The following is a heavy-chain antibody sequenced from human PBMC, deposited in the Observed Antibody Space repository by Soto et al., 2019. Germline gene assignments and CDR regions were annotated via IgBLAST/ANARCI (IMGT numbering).Heavy chain of an antibody. Sequence: GGSLRLSCAASGFTVSSNYMSWVRQAPGKGLEWVSVIYSGGSTYYADSVKGRFTISRDNSKNTLYLQMNSLRAEDTAVYYCARIGDAFELGIGWIYFDYWGQGTLVTVSS. D-gene: IGHD7-27*01. V-gene: IGHV3-53*01. J-gene: IGHJ4*02. CDR2: IYSGGST. CDR1: GFTVSSNY. CDR3: ARIGDAFELGIGWIYFDY.